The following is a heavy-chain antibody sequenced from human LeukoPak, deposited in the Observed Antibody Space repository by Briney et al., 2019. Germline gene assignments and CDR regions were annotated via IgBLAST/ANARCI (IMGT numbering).Heavy chain of an antibody. Sequence: SETLSLTCTVSGGSISSYYWSWIRQPAGKGLEWIGRIYTSGSTNYNPSLKSRVAMSVDTSKNQFSLKLSSVTAADTAVYYCAGYSSSWSLDYFDYWGQGTLVTVSS. CDR2: IYTSGST. D-gene: IGHD6-13*01. J-gene: IGHJ4*02. CDR1: GGSISSYY. CDR3: AGYSSSWSLDYFDY. V-gene: IGHV4-4*07.